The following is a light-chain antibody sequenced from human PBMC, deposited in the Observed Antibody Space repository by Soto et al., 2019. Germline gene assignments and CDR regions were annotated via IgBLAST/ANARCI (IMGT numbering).Light chain of an antibody. J-gene: IGKJ5*01. Sequence: ESVLTQSPVTLSLSPGERATLSCRASQSFSSSYLAWYQQKPGQAPRLLIYGASSRATGIPDRFSGSGSGTDFTLTISRLEPEDFAVYYCQQYGTSITFGQGTRLEI. CDR1: QSFSSSY. CDR2: GAS. V-gene: IGKV3-20*01. CDR3: QQYGTSIT.